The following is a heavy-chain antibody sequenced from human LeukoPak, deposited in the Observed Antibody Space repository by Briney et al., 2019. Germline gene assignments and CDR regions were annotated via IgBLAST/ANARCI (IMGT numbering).Heavy chain of an antibody. CDR2: IYYSGST. Sequence: SETLSLTCTVSGGSISSHYWSWIRQPPGKGLEWIGYIYYSGSTNYNPSLKSRVTISVDTSKNQFSLKLSSVTAADTAVYYCARGANIVVVPAARRRYYYGMDVWGQGTTVTVSS. CDR3: ARGANIVVVPAARRRYYYGMDV. J-gene: IGHJ6*02. V-gene: IGHV4-59*11. D-gene: IGHD2-2*01. CDR1: GGSISSHY.